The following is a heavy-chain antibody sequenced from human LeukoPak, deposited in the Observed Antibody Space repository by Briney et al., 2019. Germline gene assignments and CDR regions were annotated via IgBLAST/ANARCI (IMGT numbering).Heavy chain of an antibody. V-gene: IGHV4-59*12. Sequence: SETLSLTCTVSGGSISSYYWSWIRQPPGKGLEWIGYIYYSGSTNYNPSLKSRVTISVDTSKNQFSLKLSSVTAADTAVYYCARGPRGSYKKGRAFDYWGQGTLVTVSS. D-gene: IGHD1-26*01. CDR1: GGSISSYY. J-gene: IGHJ4*02. CDR2: IYYSGST. CDR3: ARGPRGSYKKGRAFDY.